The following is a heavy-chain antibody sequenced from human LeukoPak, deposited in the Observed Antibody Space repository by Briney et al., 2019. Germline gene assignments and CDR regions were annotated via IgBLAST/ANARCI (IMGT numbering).Heavy chain of an antibody. Sequence: SETLSLTCAVYGGSFSGYYWSWIRQPPGKGLEWIGEINHSGSTNYNPSLKSRVTISVDTSKNQFSLKLSSVPAADTAVYYCARDLITFGGVIATFDYWGQGTLVTVSS. CDR3: ARDLITFGGVIATFDY. CDR2: INHSGST. V-gene: IGHV4-34*01. J-gene: IGHJ4*02. CDR1: GGSFSGYY. D-gene: IGHD3-16*02.